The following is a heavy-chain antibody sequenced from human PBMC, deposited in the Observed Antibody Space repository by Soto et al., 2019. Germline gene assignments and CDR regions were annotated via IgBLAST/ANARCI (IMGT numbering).Heavy chain of an antibody. CDR3: ARIGSYSYFDY. V-gene: IGHV1-69*02. CDR2: IIPILGIA. D-gene: IGHD1-26*01. J-gene: IGHJ4*02. Sequence: GASVKVSCKASGGTFSSYTISWVRQAPGQGLEWMGRIIPILGIANYAQKFQGRVTITADKSTSTAYMELSSLRSEDTAVYYCARIGSYSYFDYWGQGTLVTVSS. CDR1: GGTFSSYT.